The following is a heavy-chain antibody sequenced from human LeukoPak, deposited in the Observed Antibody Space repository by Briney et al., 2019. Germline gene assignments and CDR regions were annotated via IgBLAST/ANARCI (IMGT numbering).Heavy chain of an antibody. V-gene: IGHV4-39*01. CDR3: ARRWGNIVGVTYEY. Sequence: PSETLSLTCTISGSSITSVSHYWGWIRQPPGKGLEWIGDIYYIGSTYYSPSLRSRVTMSVHTSENQFSLRLNSVTAVDTAVYYWARRWGNIVGVTYEYWGQGTLVTVSS. J-gene: IGHJ4*02. CDR1: GSSITSVSHY. D-gene: IGHD3-16*01. CDR2: IYYIGST.